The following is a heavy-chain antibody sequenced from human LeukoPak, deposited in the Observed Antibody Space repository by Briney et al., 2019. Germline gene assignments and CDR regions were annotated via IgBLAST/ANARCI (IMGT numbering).Heavy chain of an antibody. D-gene: IGHD3-3*01. CDR3: ARDLTYNFWSGYFSPSDYYYGMDV. CDR2: MNPNSGNT. V-gene: IGHV1-8*01. Sequence: ASVKVSCKASGYTFTSYDINWVRQATGQGLEWMGWMNPNSGNTGYAQKFQGRVTMTRNTSISTAYMELSSLRSDDTAVYYCARDLTYNFWSGYFSPSDYYYGMDVWGQGTTVTVSS. J-gene: IGHJ6*02. CDR1: GYTFTSYD.